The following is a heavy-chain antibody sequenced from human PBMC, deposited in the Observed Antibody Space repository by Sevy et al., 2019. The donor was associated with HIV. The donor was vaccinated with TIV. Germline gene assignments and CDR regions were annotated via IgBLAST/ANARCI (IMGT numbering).Heavy chain of an antibody. Sequence: ASVKVSCKASGYTFTGYYMHWVRQAPGQGLAWMGWINPNSGGTNYAQKFQGRVTMTRDTSISTAYMELSRLRSDDTAVYYCARGSQLERRLYDAFDIWGQGTMVTVSS. D-gene: IGHD1-1*01. V-gene: IGHV1-2*02. J-gene: IGHJ3*02. CDR3: ARGSQLERRLYDAFDI. CDR1: GYTFTGYY. CDR2: INPNSGGT.